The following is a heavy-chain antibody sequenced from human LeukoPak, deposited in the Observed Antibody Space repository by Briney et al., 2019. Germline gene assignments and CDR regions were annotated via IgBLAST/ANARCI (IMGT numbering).Heavy chain of an antibody. V-gene: IGHV4-38-2*02. CDR1: SYSISSGYY. D-gene: IGHD1-26*01. Sequence: PSETLSLTCTVSSYSISSGYYWGWIRQPPGKGLEWIGSIYHSGSTYYNPSLKSRVTISVDTSKNQFSLKLSSVTAADTSVYYCARALVGATAWFDPWGQGTLVTVSS. CDR3: ARALVGATAWFDP. CDR2: IYHSGST. J-gene: IGHJ5*02.